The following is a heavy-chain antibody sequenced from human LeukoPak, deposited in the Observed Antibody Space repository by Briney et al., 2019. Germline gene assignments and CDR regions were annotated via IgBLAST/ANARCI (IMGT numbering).Heavy chain of an antibody. CDR3: ARDRYSSGWTKSSP. D-gene: IGHD6-19*01. J-gene: IGHJ5*02. CDR2: IYYSGST. Sequence: SETLSLTCTVSGGSISSYYWSWIRQPPGKGLEWIGYIYYSGSTNYNPSLKSRVTISVDTSKNQFFLKMSSVTAADTGVYYCARDRYSSGWTKSSPWGQRTLVTVSS. V-gene: IGHV4-59*12. CDR1: GGSISSYY.